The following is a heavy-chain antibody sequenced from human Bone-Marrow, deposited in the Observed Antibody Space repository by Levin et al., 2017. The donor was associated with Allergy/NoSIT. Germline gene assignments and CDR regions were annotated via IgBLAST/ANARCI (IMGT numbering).Heavy chain of an antibody. Sequence: GESLKISCAGSGFNFTNAWMTWVRQAPGKGLEWVGRIQTRAVGGTTDFPAPVRGRFTVSRDDSKNTLFLQMSSLRTEDTGVYYCTTVGDSSCDYRAKTQYHFYPMDVLGQGTTVTVSS. CDR2: IQTRAVGGTT. V-gene: IGHV3-15*01. D-gene: IGHD3-22*01. CDR1: GFNFTNAW. CDR3: TTVGDSSCDYRAKTQYHFYPMDV. J-gene: IGHJ6*02.